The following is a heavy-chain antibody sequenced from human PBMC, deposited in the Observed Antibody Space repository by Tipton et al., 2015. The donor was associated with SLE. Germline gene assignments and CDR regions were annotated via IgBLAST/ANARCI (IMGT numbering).Heavy chain of an antibody. Sequence: LRLSCTVSGGSISSYYWSWIRQPPGKGLEWIGYIYYSGSTNYNPSLKSRVTISVDTSKNQFSLKLSSVTAADTAVYYCARVMGSGWNAFDIWGQGTMVTVSS. CDR1: GGSISSYY. CDR2: IYYSGST. CDR3: ARVMGSGWNAFDI. V-gene: IGHV4-59*01. D-gene: IGHD3-10*01. J-gene: IGHJ3*02.